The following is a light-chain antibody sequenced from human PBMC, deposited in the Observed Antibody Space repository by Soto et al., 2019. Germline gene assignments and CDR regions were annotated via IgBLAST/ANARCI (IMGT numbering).Light chain of an antibody. CDR3: QQYGSSPPYT. V-gene: IGKV3-20*01. CDR2: GAS. CDR1: HSVSSSY. J-gene: IGKJ3*01. Sequence: EIVLTQSPGTLSLSPGDRATLSCRASHSVSSSYLAWYQQKPGQAPRLLIYGASSRATGIPDRFSGSGSGTDFTLTIIRLEHEDFAVYYCQQYGSSPPYTVGPGTKVDIK.